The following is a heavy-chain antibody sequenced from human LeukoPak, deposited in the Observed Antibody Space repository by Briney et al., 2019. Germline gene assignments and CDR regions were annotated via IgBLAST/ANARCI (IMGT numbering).Heavy chain of an antibody. D-gene: IGHD6-19*01. CDR1: GGSFSGYY. J-gene: IGHJ4*02. CDR2: INHSGST. Sequence: SETLSLTCAVYGGSFSGYYWSWNRQPPGKGLEWIGEINHSGSTNYNPSLKSRVTISVDKPKNQFAPKLSSVTAADTAVYYCARARSHSSGWNFWGQGTLVTVSS. CDR3: ARARSHSSGWNF. V-gene: IGHV4-34*01.